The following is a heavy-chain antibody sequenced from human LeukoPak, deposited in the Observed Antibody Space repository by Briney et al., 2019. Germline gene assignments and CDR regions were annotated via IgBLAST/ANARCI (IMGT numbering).Heavy chain of an antibody. V-gene: IGHV4-61*02. CDR3: ARAGTQTYFFDY. Sequence: ASETLSLTCTVSGGSISSGSYYWTWIRQPAGKGLEWIGRIYTSGSTNFNPSLKSRVTISLDTSKNQFYLKLSSVTAADTAVYYCARAGTQTYFFDYWGQGTLVTVSS. CDR1: GGSISSGSYY. D-gene: IGHD1-14*01. CDR2: IYTSGST. J-gene: IGHJ4*02.